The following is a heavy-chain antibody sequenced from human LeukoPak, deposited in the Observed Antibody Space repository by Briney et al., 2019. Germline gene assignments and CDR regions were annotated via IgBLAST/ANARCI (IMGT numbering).Heavy chain of an antibody. J-gene: IGHJ4*02. V-gene: IGHV3-23*01. CDR3: VKDYQVGNSPAFGDY. CDR2: LIENGATT. CDR1: GFTFSSHA. D-gene: IGHD1-26*01. Sequence: GGSLRLSCAASGFTFSSHAMSWVRRAPGKGLEWVSGLIENGATTYYADSVKGRFTISRDNSRNTMYLQMNSLRVEDTAVYYCVKDYQVGNSPAFGDYWGQGTLVTISS.